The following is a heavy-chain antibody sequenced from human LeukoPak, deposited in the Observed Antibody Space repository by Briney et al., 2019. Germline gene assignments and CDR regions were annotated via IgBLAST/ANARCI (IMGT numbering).Heavy chain of an antibody. V-gene: IGHV1-8*01. CDR1: GYTFTSYV. Sequence: AAVKVSCKTSGYTFTSYVINWGRQATGQGLEWVGYMSPNTGNTGYAQKFQGRVTMIRNTSINTAYMELSSLRSEDTAVYYCARGMIQCMDVWGKGTTVTVSS. D-gene: IGHD3-22*01. J-gene: IGHJ6*03. CDR3: ARGMIQCMDV. CDR2: MSPNTGNT.